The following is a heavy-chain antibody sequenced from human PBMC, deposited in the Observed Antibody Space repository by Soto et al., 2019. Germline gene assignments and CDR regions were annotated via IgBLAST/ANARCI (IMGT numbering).Heavy chain of an antibody. Sequence: PGGSLRLSCAASGFRFDDYAMHRVRQAPGKGLEWVSGVSWSSGSIGYAGSVKGRFTISRDNDGNSLFLQMNGLRSDDTALYYCARTTLTTGFYYGMDLWGQGTMVTVSS. J-gene: IGHJ6*02. CDR2: VSWSSGSI. V-gene: IGHV3-9*01. CDR1: GFRFDDYA. CDR3: ARTTLTTGFYYGMDL. D-gene: IGHD1-1*01.